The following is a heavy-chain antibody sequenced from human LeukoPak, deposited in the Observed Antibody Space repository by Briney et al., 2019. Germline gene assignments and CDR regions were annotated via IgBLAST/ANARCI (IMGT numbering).Heavy chain of an antibody. CDR1: GAAISSYY. CDR2: VYTSGST. D-gene: IGHD1-26*01. J-gene: IGHJ4*02. CDR3: AGRDY. V-gene: IGHV4-4*07. Sequence: PSETLSLTCTVSGAAISSYYWSWIRQPAGKGLEWIGRVYTSGSTNYNPSLKSRVTISVDKSKNQFFLKLTSVTAADTAVYYYAGRDYWGQGTLVTVTS.